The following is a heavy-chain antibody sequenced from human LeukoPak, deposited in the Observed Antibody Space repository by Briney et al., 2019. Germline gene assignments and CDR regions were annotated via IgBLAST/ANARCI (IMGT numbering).Heavy chain of an antibody. J-gene: IGHJ4*02. CDR2: INHSGST. Sequence: PSETLSLTCAVYGGSFSGYYWSWIRQPPGKGLEWIGEINHSGSTNYNPSLKSRVTMSVDTSKNQFSLKLSSVTAADTAVYYCARGGYTMTTRFDYWGQGTLVTVSS. CDR1: GGSFSGYY. V-gene: IGHV4-34*01. CDR3: ARGGYTMTTRFDY. D-gene: IGHD3-22*01.